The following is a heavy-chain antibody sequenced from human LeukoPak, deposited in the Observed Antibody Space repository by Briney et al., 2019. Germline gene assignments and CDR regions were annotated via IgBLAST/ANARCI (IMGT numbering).Heavy chain of an antibody. CDR3: ARRSYSYGYSKYYFDY. V-gene: IGHV4-34*01. CDR2: INHSGST. Sequence: GSLRLSCAASGSTFSAYWTSWIRQPPGKGLEWIGEINHSGSTNYNPSLKSRVTISVDTSKNQFSLKLSSVTAADTAVYYCARRSYSYGYSKYYFDYWGQGTLVTVSS. J-gene: IGHJ4*02. D-gene: IGHD5-18*01. CDR1: GSTFSAYW.